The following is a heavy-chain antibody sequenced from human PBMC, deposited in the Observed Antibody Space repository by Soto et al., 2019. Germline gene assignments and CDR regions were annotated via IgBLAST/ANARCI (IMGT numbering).Heavy chain of an antibody. J-gene: IGHJ5*02. D-gene: IGHD1-26*01. V-gene: IGHV4-34*01. CDR3: ARGGIVGATSGTEFLYWFDP. Sequence: SETLSLTCAVYGGSFSGYYWSWIRQPPGKGLEWIGEINHSGSTNYNPSLKSRVTISVDTSKNQFSLKLSSVTAADTAVYYCARGGIVGATSGTEFLYWFDPWGQGTLVTVSS. CDR2: INHSGST. CDR1: GGSFSGYY.